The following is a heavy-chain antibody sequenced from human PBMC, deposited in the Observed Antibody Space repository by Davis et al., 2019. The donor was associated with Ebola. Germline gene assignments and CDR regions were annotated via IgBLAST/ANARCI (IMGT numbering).Heavy chain of an antibody. V-gene: IGHV1-2*06. CDR1: VGTLRTHG. D-gene: IGHD1-14*01. CDR3: ARDYVY. CDR2: INPNSGGT. Sequence: ASVTVSCKPAVGTLRTHGISWVRQAPGQGLEWMGRINPNSGGTNYAQKFQGRVTMTRDTSISTAYMELSRLRSDDTAMYYCARDYVYWGQGIPVTVSS. J-gene: IGHJ4*02.